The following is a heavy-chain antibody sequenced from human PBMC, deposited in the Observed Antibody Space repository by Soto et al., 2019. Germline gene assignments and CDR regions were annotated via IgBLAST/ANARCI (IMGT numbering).Heavy chain of an antibody. CDR2: IYYSGST. CDR1: GGSISSSSYY. CDR3: ARQHCSSTSCYTQDFDY. D-gene: IGHD2-2*02. Sequence: SETLSLTCTVSGGSISSSSYYWGWIRQPPGKGLEWIGSIYYSGSTYYNPSLKSRVTISVDTSKNQFSLKLSSVTAADTAVYYCARQHCSSTSCYTQDFDYWGQGTLVTFSS. V-gene: IGHV4-39*01. J-gene: IGHJ4*02.